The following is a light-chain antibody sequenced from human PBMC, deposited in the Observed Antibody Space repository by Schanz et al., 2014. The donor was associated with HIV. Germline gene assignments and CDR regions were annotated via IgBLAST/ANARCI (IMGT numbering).Light chain of an antibody. CDR1: SNDVGGYNY. Sequence: QSALTQPASVSGSPGQSITISCTGTSNDVGGYNYVSWYQQHPGKAPKLMIYDVSNRPSGVSNRFSGSKSDNTASLTISGLQAEDEADYYCNSYTSSNTPYAFGTGTKLTVL. V-gene: IGLV2-14*01. CDR2: DVS. J-gene: IGLJ1*01. CDR3: NSYTSSNTPYA.